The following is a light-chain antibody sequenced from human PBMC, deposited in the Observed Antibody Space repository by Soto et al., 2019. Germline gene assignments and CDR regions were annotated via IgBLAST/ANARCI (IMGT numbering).Light chain of an antibody. J-gene: IGKJ1*01. CDR1: QSVSSY. CDR2: DAS. CDR3: QQRSNWPPT. Sequence: EIVLTQSPATLSLSPGERATLSCRASQSVSSYLAWYQQKTGQAPRLLIYDASNRATGIPARFSGSGSGTDLTLTISGLEPEDFAVYYCQQRSNWPPTFGQGTKVEIK. V-gene: IGKV3-11*01.